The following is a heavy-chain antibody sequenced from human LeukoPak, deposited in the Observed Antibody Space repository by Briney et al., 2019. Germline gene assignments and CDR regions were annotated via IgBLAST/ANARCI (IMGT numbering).Heavy chain of an antibody. J-gene: IGHJ3*02. Sequence: GGSLRLSCAASGFTFSSYELYWVRQAPGEGLEWISYISSSSTIIKYADSVRGRFTISRDDARESLYLQMSSLRADDTAIYYCGASRQYVGAFDIWGQGTLVTVSS. CDR2: ISSSSTII. CDR1: GFTFSSYE. V-gene: IGHV3-48*03. CDR3: GASRQYVGAFDI. D-gene: IGHD3-16*01.